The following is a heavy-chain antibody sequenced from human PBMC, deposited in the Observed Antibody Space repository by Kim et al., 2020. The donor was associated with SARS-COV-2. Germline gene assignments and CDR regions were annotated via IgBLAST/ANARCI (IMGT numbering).Heavy chain of an antibody. Sequence: GGSLRLSCAASGFTFNTYGMHWVRQAPGKGLEWVGVISYDGSNKYYADSVKGRFTISRDNSKNTLYLQMNSLRIEDTAVYYCAKSFSGSYFGYDYWGQGTLVTVSS. D-gene: IGHD1-26*01. CDR2: ISYDGSNK. CDR3: AKSFSGSYFGYDY. J-gene: IGHJ4*02. V-gene: IGHV3-30*18. CDR1: GFTFNTYG.